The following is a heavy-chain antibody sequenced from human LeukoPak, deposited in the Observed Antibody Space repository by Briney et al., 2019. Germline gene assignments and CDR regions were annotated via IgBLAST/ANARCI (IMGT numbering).Heavy chain of an antibody. Sequence: GGSLRLSCAASGFTFSSYAMSWVRQAPGKGLEWVSGISASVGSTYYADSVKGRFTISRDNSKNTLYLQINSLRAEDTAIYYCAKHLAYYHYGMDVWGQGTTVTVSS. V-gene: IGHV3-23*01. CDR3: AKHLAYYHYGMDV. CDR1: GFTFSSYA. J-gene: IGHJ6*02. CDR2: ISASVGST.